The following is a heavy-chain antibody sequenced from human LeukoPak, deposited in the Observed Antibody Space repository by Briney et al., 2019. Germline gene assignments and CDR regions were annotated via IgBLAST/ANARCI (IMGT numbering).Heavy chain of an antibody. J-gene: IGHJ6*03. CDR1: GYTLTELS. CDR2: FDPEDGET. CDR3: ASYSSSSYYYYYMDV. D-gene: IGHD6-6*01. V-gene: IGHV1-24*01. Sequence: GASVKVSYKVSGYTLTELSMHWVRQAPGKGLEWMGGFDPEDGETIYAQKFQGRVTMTEDTSTDTAYMELSSLRSEDTAVYYCASYSSSSYYYYYMDVWGKGTTVTVSS.